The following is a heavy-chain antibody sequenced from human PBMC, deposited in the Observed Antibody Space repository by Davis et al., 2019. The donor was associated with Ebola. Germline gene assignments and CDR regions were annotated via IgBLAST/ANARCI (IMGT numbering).Heavy chain of an antibody. D-gene: IGHD6-19*01. Sequence: PGGSLRLSCKGSGYGFADYWIAWVRQTPAKGLEWMGIIYAGDSGTRYSPSFQGQVTISADKSISTAYLQWSSLKASDTAMYYCARLSFPDLEQWLGGGLFDYWGQGTLVTVSS. CDR2: IYAGDSGT. J-gene: IGHJ4*02. CDR3: ARLSFPDLEQWLGGGLFDY. V-gene: IGHV5-51*01. CDR1: GYGFADYW.